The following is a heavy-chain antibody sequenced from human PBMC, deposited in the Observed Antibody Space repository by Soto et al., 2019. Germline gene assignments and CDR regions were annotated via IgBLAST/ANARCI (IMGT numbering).Heavy chain of an antibody. CDR2: INHSGST. D-gene: IGHD6-19*01. CDR3: ARGPRAETCNWYSSGRRGGMDF. J-gene: IGHJ6*02. CDR1: GGSFSGYY. Sequence: SETLSLTCAVYGGSFSGYYWSWIRQPPGKGLEWIGEINHSGSTNYNPSLKSRVTISVDTSKNQFSLKLSSVTAADTAVYYCARGPRAETCNWYSSGRRGGMDFWGQGTTVTVSS. V-gene: IGHV4-34*01.